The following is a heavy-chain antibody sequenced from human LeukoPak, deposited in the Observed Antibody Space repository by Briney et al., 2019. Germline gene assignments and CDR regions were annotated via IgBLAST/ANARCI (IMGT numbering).Heavy chain of an antibody. J-gene: IGHJ5*02. Sequence: SQTLSLTCTVSSGSISSGGYYWSRIRQYPGKGLEWIGHIYYTGSTSYSPSLKSRLTMSVATSKNQFSLELSSVTAAATAVYYYARGVASWGQGTLVTVSS. D-gene: IGHD5-12*01. CDR2: IYYTGST. CDR1: SGSISSGGYY. V-gene: IGHV4-31*03. CDR3: ARGVAS.